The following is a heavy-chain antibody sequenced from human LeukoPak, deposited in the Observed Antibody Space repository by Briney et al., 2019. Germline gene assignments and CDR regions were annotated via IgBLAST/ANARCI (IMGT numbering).Heavy chain of an antibody. Sequence: PGGSLRLSCAASGFTFSSDGMSWVRQAPGKGLEWVSAISVTGDTTYYADSVKGRFTISRDNFKNMLYLQMNSLRAEDTALYYCAKGARGSGSVIDSWGQGTLVTVSS. CDR1: GFTFSSDG. CDR3: AKGARGSGSVIDS. J-gene: IGHJ4*02. D-gene: IGHD2-15*01. CDR2: ISVTGDTT. V-gene: IGHV3-23*01.